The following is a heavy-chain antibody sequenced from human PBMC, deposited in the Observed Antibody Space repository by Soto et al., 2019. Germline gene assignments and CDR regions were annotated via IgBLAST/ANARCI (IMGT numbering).Heavy chain of an antibody. CDR1: GFTFSSYG. J-gene: IGHJ6*02. Sequence: GGSLRLSCAASGFTFSSYGMHWVRQAPGKGLEWVAVIWYDGSNKYYADSVKGRFTISRDNSKNTLYLQMNSLRAEDTAVYYCARDATIAAKNYYYYYGMDVWGQGTTVTVSS. CDR3: ARDATIAAKNYYYYYGMDV. V-gene: IGHV3-33*01. CDR2: IWYDGSNK. D-gene: IGHD6-13*01.